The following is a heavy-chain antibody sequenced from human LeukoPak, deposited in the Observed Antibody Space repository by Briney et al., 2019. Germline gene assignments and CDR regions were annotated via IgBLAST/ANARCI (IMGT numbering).Heavy chain of an antibody. Sequence: PGGSLRLSCAASGFTFSTYWMHWVRQAPGKGLVWVSRFNSDGRSTYYADSVKGRFTISRDNAKNTLYLQMNSLRAEDTAVYYCAKDRGGDLDYWGQGTLVTVSS. CDR3: AKDRGGDLDY. CDR2: FNSDGRST. CDR1: GFTFSTYW. D-gene: IGHD3-3*01. J-gene: IGHJ4*02. V-gene: IGHV3-74*01.